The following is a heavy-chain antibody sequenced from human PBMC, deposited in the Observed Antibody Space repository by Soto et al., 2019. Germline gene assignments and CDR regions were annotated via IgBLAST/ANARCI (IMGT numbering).Heavy chain of an antibody. D-gene: IGHD3-10*01. CDR3: ARGSGVGVAGMDV. Sequence: QVQLQESGPRLVKPLQTLSLTCTVSGDSINSGDYYWSWIRQPPGRGLEWVGYSFYSGITDYNPSLKSRMTISMDTSKNPFSLRLNSVTAADTAVYFCARGSGVGVAGMDVWGQGTTVSVSS. J-gene: IGHJ6*02. CDR1: GDSINSGDYY. CDR2: SFYSGIT. V-gene: IGHV4-30-4*01.